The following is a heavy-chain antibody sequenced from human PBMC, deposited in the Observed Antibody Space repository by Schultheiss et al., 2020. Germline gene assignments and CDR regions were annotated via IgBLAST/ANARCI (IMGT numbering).Heavy chain of an antibody. CDR2: INPNSGGT. J-gene: IGHJ4*02. D-gene: IGHD5-12*01. V-gene: IGHV1-2*02. CDR3: ALLEYSGSQFHY. CDR1: GYTFTSYG. Sequence: ASVKVSCKASGYTFTSYGISWVRQAPGQGLEWMGWINPNSGGTNYAQNFQGRVTMTRDTSITTAYIEVSSLTSDDTAVFYCALLEYSGSQFHYWGQGTLVNV.